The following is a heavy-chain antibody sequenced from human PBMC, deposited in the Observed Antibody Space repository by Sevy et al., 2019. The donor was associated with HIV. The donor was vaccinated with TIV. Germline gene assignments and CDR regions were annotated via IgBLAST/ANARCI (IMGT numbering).Heavy chain of an antibody. J-gene: IGHJ6*02. Sequence: SETLSLTCTVSGYSISSGYYWGWIRQPPGKGLGWIGSIYHSGSTYYNPSLKSRVTISVDTSKNQFSLKLSSVTAADTAVYYCARMGTVVAATNYYYGMDVWGQGTTVTVSS. D-gene: IGHD2-15*01. CDR2: IYHSGST. CDR1: GYSISSGYY. CDR3: ARMGTVVAATNYYYGMDV. V-gene: IGHV4-38-2*02.